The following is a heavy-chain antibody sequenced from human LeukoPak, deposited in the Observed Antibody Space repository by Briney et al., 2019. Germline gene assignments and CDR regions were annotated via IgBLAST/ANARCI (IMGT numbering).Heavy chain of an antibody. CDR1: GGSISGFH. V-gene: IGHV4-59*08. CDR2: IYYSGRT. J-gene: IGHJ3*02. Sequence: SETLSLTCSVSGGSISGFHWNWIRQPPGKGLEWIGYIYYSGRTDSNPSLKSRVTVSVDTSKNQFNLRLTSVTAADTAMYYCARRNDFDIWGPGTMVTVSS. CDR3: ARRNDFDI.